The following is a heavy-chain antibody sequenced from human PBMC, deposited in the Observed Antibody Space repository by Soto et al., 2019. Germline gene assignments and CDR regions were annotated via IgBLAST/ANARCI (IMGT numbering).Heavy chain of an antibody. CDR3: AKNWDTTLSSSSH. D-gene: IGHD6-6*01. CDR1: GFTFTTYA. J-gene: IGHJ4*02. CDR2: ISGSGGST. V-gene: IGHV3-23*01. Sequence: EVQLLESGGGLVQPGGSLRLSCAASGFTFTTYAMTWVRQAPGKGLEWVSAISGSGGSTYYADSVKGRFTISRDNSKNTLFLQLNSLRAEDTAVYYCAKNWDTTLSSSSHWGQGTLVTVSS.